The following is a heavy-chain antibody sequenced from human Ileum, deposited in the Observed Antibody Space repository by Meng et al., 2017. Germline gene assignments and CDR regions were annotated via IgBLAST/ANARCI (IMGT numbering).Heavy chain of an antibody. CDR3: VRGAARETDDFDY. CDR1: GGAFNDYY. J-gene: IGHJ4*02. CDR2: IHISART. V-gene: IGHV4-34*01. D-gene: IGHD1-26*01. Sequence: QVEVHQGGAGVWIPPGARSLTCAVVGGAFNDYYWSWLRMSPGTGLEWIGQIHISARTNYKSYLERRGTLSANSCKSQFSLKLTSVTDSDTAMYYCVRGAARETDDFDYWGQGALVTVSS.